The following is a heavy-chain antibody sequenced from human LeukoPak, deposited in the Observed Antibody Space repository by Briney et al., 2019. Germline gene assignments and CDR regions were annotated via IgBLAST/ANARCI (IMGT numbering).Heavy chain of an antibody. J-gene: IGHJ4*02. D-gene: IGHD2-15*01. Sequence: SGTLSLTCSVSGGSISSSIYYWGWVRQSPGKGLEWIGNIYYSGSTYHNPSLKSRVTISVDTSKNQFSLRLSSVTAADTAVYYCAREPGDCSGGSCYRYQGDYFDYWGQGTLVTVSS. CDR1: GGSISSSIYY. V-gene: IGHV4-39*07. CDR2: IYYSGST. CDR3: AREPGDCSGGSCYRYQGDYFDY.